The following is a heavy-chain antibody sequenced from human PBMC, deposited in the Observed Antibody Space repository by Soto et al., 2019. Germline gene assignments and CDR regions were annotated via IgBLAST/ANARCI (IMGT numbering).Heavy chain of an antibody. J-gene: IGHJ2*01. Sequence: GESLKISCAASGFTFSSYAMTWVRQAPGKGLEWVSGISGSGNSKYYADSVKGRFTISRDNSKNTLYLQMNSLRAEGTAAYYCAKDTGELLYWTFDLWGRGTLVTVSS. CDR2: ISGSGNSK. D-gene: IGHD1-1*01. CDR1: GFTFSSYA. CDR3: AKDTGELLYWTFDL. V-gene: IGHV3-23*01.